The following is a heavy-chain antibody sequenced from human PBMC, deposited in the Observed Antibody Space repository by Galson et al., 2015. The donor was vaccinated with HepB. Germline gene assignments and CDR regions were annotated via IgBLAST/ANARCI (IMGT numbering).Heavy chain of an antibody. J-gene: IGHJ5*02. Sequence: SVKVSCKASGYTFTSYAMHWVRQAPGQRLEWMGWINAGNGNTKYPQKFQGRVTITRDTSASTAYMELSSLRSEDTAVYYCARDWVYYYGSGSYYNWFDPWGQGTLVTVSS. CDR1: GYTFTSYA. CDR2: INAGNGNT. D-gene: IGHD3-10*01. V-gene: IGHV1-3*01. CDR3: ARDWVYYYGSGSYYNWFDP.